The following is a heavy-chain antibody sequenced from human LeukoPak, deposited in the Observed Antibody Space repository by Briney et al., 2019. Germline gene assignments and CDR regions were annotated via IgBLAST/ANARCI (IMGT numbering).Heavy chain of an antibody. Sequence: SETLSLTCDVSGYSISSGYCCGWFRQPPGKGLERIATIFHSGSTYYNPSLQSRVTMSVDTSKNQCSLKLSSVTATDTAVYYCARLSNAAHAASWGQGALVTVSS. CDR3: ARLSNAAHAAS. D-gene: IGHD2-15*01. V-gene: IGHV4-38-2*01. CDR2: IFHSGST. CDR1: GYSISSGYC. J-gene: IGHJ5*02.